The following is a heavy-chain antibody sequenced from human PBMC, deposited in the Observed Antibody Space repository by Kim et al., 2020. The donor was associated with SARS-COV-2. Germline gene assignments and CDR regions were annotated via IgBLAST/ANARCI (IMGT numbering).Heavy chain of an antibody. CDR1: GGSFSGYY. J-gene: IGHJ6*01. Sequence: SETLSLTCGVSGGSFSGYYWTWIRQPPGQGLEWIAEVYYTGATNFNPSSKGRVTISLDTSKTQASLQVTPVTAADTAVFYFSRSQRSMTISSQTILDV. CDR3: SRSQRSMTISSQTILDV. V-gene: IGHV4-34*01. D-gene: IGHD3-3*02. CDR2: VYYTGAT.